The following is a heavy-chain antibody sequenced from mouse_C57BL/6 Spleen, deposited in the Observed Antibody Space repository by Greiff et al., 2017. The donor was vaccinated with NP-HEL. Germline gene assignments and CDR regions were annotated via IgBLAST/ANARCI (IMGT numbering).Heavy chain of an antibody. V-gene: IGHV7-3*01. D-gene: IGHD2-1*01. CDR1: GFTFTDYY. CDR2: IRNKANGYTT. Sequence: EVKLMESGGGLVQPGGSLSLSCAASGFTFTDYYMSWVRQPPGKALEWLGFIRNKANGYTTEYSASVKGRFTISRDNSQSILYLQMNALRAEDSATYYCARPIYYGNYAFAYWGQVTLVTVSA. CDR3: ARPIYYGNYAFAY. J-gene: IGHJ3*01.